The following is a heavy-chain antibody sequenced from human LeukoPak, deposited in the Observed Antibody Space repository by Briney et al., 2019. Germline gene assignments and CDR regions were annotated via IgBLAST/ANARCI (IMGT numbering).Heavy chain of an antibody. D-gene: IGHD2-15*01. J-gene: IGHJ3*02. Sequence: GRSLRLSCAASGFTFSSYGMHWVRQAPGEGLEWVAVIWYDGSNKYYADSVKGRFTISRDNSKNTLYLQMNSLRAEDTAVYYCARGGAATDAFDIWGQGTMVTVSS. V-gene: IGHV3-33*01. CDR2: IWYDGSNK. CDR3: ARGGAATDAFDI. CDR1: GFTFSSYG.